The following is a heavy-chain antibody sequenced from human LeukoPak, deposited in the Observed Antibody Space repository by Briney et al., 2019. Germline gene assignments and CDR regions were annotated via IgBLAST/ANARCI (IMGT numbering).Heavy chain of an antibody. CDR1: GGSISSSSYY. CDR2: IYYSGST. Sequence: SETLSLTCTVSGGSISSSSYYWGWIRQPPGKGLEWIGSIYYSGSTYYNPSLKSRVSISVGTSKNQFSLKLSSVTAADTAVYYCARDGDGSGSYYYYWGQGTLVTVSS. D-gene: IGHD3-10*01. CDR3: ARDGDGSGSYYYY. V-gene: IGHV4-39*07. J-gene: IGHJ4*02.